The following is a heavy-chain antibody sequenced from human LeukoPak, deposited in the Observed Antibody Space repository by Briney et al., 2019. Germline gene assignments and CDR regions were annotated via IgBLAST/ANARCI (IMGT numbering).Heavy chain of an antibody. CDR2: ISSSSSYI. CDR1: GFTFSSYS. Sequence: TGGSLRLSCAASGFTFSSYSMNWVRQAPGKGLEWVSSISSSSSYIYYADSVKGRFTISRDNAKNSLYLQMNSLRAEDTAVYYCARDLGVRGVIGYWGQGTLVTVSS. J-gene: IGHJ4*02. CDR3: ARDLGVRGVIGY. V-gene: IGHV3-21*01. D-gene: IGHD3-10*01.